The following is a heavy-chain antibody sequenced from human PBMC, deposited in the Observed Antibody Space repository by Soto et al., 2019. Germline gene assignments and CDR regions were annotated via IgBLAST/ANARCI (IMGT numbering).Heavy chain of an antibody. J-gene: IGHJ4*02. Sequence: QVQLVQSGAEVKKPGASVKVSCKASGYTFTSYDINWVRQATGQGLEWMGWMNPNSGNTGYAQKFQGRVTMTRNTSIRTADMERSSLRSEDTAVYYGAGGLGPGYDTPTNPCDYWGQGTLVTVSS. CDR2: MNPNSGNT. V-gene: IGHV1-8*01. CDR1: GYTFTSYD. D-gene: IGHD3-22*01. CDR3: AGGLGPGYDTPTNPCDY.